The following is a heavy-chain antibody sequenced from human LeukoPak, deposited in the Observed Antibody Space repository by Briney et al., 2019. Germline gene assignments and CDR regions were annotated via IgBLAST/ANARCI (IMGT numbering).Heavy chain of an antibody. Sequence: GGSLRLSCAASGFTFSSSAMSWVRQAPGKGLEWVSAISDSGITTYYADSVKGRFTVSRDNSKNTLYLQMNSLRAEDTALYYCAKEGPPSSGWPFDYWGQGTLVTVSS. J-gene: IGHJ4*02. CDR1: GFTFSSSA. D-gene: IGHD6-19*01. CDR2: ISDSGITT. V-gene: IGHV3-23*01. CDR3: AKEGPPSSGWPFDY.